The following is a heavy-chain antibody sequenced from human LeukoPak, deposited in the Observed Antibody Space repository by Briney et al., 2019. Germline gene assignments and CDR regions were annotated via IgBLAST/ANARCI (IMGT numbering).Heavy chain of an antibody. D-gene: IGHD3-22*01. Sequence: PGGSLRLSCTGSGFTFGGYAMTWFRQAPGKGLEWVGFIRSKTSGGTTEYAASVKDRFIISRDDSRSIAYLQMNSLRTEDTAVYYCTTVYYFDSSGLDAFDIWGHGTMVAVSS. CDR1: GFTFGGYA. CDR2: IRSKTSGGTT. V-gene: IGHV3-49*03. J-gene: IGHJ3*02. CDR3: TTVYYFDSSGLDAFDI.